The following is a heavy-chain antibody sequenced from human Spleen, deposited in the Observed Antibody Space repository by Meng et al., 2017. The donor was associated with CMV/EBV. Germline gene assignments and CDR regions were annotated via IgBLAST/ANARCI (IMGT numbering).Heavy chain of an antibody. CDR3: ARGGCSGGSCYPPYVDY. Sequence: YTFTSYDINWVRQATGQGLEWMGWMNPNSGNTGYAQKFQGRVTMTRNTSISTAYMELSSLRSEDTAVYYCARGGCSGGSCYPPYVDYWGQGTLVTVSS. D-gene: IGHD2-15*01. CDR2: MNPNSGNT. V-gene: IGHV1-8*01. CDR1: YTFTSYD. J-gene: IGHJ4*02.